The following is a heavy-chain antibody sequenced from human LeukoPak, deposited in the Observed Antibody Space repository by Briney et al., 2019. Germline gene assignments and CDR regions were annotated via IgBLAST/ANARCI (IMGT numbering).Heavy chain of an antibody. V-gene: IGHV1-69*05. D-gene: IGHD1-26*01. CDR2: IIPIFGTA. Sequence: SVKVSCKASGGTFSSYAISWVRQAPGQGLEWMGGIIPIFGTANYAQKFQGRVTITTDESTSTAYMELSSLRSDDTAVYYCARGIRGWELLLFGYWRQGPLVSVSS. CDR1: GGTFSSYA. CDR3: ARGIRGWELLLFGY. J-gene: IGHJ4*02.